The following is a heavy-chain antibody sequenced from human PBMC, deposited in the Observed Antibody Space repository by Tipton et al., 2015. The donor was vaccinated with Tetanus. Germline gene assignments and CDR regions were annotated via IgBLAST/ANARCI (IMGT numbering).Heavy chain of an antibody. CDR1: GYAFNSYD. V-gene: IGHV1-8*01. CDR2: MNPNTGHA. Sequence: QSGAEVKKPGASVKVSCKAFGYAFNSYDLNWVRQGSGQGLEWLGYMNPNTGHAGYAQKFQGRVTMTSNISITTAYMELRNLRSDDTAVYYCARGNRGSSWYLWGQGTLVTVSS. CDR3: ARGNRGSSWYL. J-gene: IGHJ4*02. D-gene: IGHD6-13*01.